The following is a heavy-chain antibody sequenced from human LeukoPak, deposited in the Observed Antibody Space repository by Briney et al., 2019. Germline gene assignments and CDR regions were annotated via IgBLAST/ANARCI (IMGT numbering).Heavy chain of an antibody. CDR3: ARVVGGLGGNSVLYYYYGMDV. CDR2: IYYSGST. CDR1: GGSVGSNNYY. J-gene: IGHJ6*02. Sequence: SETLSLTCTVSGGSVGSNNYYWSWIRQPPGKGLEWIGYIYYSGSTNYNPSLKSRVTISVDTSKNQFSLKLSSVTAADTAVYYCARVVGGLGGNSVLYYYYGMDVWGQGTTVTVSS. V-gene: IGHV4-61*01. D-gene: IGHD4-23*01.